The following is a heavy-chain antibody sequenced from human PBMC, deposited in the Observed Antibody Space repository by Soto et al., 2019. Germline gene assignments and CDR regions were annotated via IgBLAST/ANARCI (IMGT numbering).Heavy chain of an antibody. CDR3: ARYRDGYNYYYYYYGMDV. CDR2: IYYSGST. J-gene: IGHJ6*02. CDR1: GGSISSCY. Sequence: SETLSLTCTVSGGSISSCYWSWIRQPPGKGLEWIGYIYYSGSTNYNPSLKSRVTISVDTSKNQFSLKLSSVTAADTAVYYCARYRDGYNYYYYYYGMDVWGQGTTVTVSS. D-gene: IGHD5-12*01. V-gene: IGHV4-59*01.